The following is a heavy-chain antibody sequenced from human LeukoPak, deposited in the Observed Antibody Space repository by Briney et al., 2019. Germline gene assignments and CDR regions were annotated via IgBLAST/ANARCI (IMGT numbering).Heavy chain of an antibody. CDR3: ARHVGSVVVTATHDAFDI. V-gene: IGHV4-34*01. D-gene: IGHD2-2*01. J-gene: IGHJ3*02. CDR1: GGSFSAYY. CDR2: INHSGDT. Sequence: ASETLSLTCAVYGGSFSAYYWSWIRQPPGKGLEWIGEINHSGDTNSNPSLKSRVTISVDTSKNQFSLKLSSVTAADTAVYYCARHVGSVVVTATHDAFDIWGLGTMVTVSS.